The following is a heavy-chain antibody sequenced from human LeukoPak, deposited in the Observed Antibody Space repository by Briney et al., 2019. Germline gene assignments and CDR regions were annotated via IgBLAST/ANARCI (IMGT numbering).Heavy chain of an antibody. Sequence: GGSLRLSCAASGFTFSNYAMSWVRQTPGKGLDWVSAISGPGGNTYYADSVRGRFTISRDNSKNTLYLQMNSLRAEDTAVYYCAKGAQGNPSSSWCRGYYFDYWRQGTLVTVSS. CDR2: ISGPGGNT. J-gene: IGHJ4*02. V-gene: IGHV3-23*01. CDR1: GFTFSNYA. D-gene: IGHD6-13*01. CDR3: AKGAQGNPSSSWCRGYYFDY.